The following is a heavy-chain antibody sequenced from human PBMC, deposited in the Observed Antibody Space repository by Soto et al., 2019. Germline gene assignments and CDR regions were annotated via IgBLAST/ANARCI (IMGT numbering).Heavy chain of an antibody. J-gene: IGHJ6*02. CDR1: GFTFSSYG. D-gene: IGHD6-6*01. CDR2: IWYDGSNK. CDR3: ARDSSSSSLTDYYYYGMDG. Sequence: GGSLRLSCAASGFTFSSYGMHWVRQAPGKGLEWVAVIWYDGSNKYYADSVKGRFTISRDNSKNTLYLQMNSLRAEDTAVYYCARDSSSSSLTDYYYYGMDGWGQGTTVTVSS. V-gene: IGHV3-33*01.